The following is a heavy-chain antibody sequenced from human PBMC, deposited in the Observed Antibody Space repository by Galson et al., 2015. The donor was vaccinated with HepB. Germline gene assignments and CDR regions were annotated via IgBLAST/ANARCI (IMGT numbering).Heavy chain of an antibody. Sequence: SLRLSCAASGFILSNYWMHWVRQAPGKGLVWVSRINSDESTTTYADPVKGRFTISRDNAKNTLYLQMNSLRAEDTAVYYCARAYSSSPDYWGQGILVTVSS. CDR2: INSDESTT. V-gene: IGHV3-74*01. D-gene: IGHD6-6*01. CDR1: GFILSNYW. J-gene: IGHJ4*02. CDR3: ARAYSSSPDY.